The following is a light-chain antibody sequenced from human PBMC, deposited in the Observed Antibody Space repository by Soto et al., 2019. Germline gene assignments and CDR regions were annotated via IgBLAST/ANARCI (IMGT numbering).Light chain of an antibody. CDR2: GAS. CDR1: QRISSN. Sequence: EVVMTQSPATLSVSPGERATLSCRASQRISSNLAWYQQRRGQAPRLLIYGASTSAPGIPARFGGSGSETDFTPTISSLQSEDVAVYDCEHDNNWPPWTVGQGTKVESK. CDR3: EHDNNWPPWT. J-gene: IGKJ1*01. V-gene: IGKV3-15*01.